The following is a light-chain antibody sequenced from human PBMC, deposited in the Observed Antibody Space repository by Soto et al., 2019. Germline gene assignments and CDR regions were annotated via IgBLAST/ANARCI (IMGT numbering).Light chain of an antibody. CDR2: SAS. V-gene: IGKV3-20*01. CDR1: QSVSSSY. Sequence: EIVLTQSPGTLSLSPGQRTTLSWRASQSVSSSYLAWYQQKPGQAPSLLIYSASSRATGVPDRFSGSGSGTDFTLSISRLHPDDFAVYYCQHYVMSMWTFGQGTKVELK. CDR3: QHYVMSMWT. J-gene: IGKJ1*01.